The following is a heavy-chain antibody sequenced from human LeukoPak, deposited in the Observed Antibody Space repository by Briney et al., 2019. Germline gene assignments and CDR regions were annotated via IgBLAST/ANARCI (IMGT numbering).Heavy chain of an antibody. CDR3: TRDGGDSINTAFDI. V-gene: IGHV3-72*01. J-gene: IGHJ3*02. CDR2: IRRASNSYAT. CDR1: GFTFSDYI. D-gene: IGHD3-16*01. Sequence: GGSLRLSCAASGFTFSDYILDWVRQAPGKGLEWVGRIRRASNSYATEYAASVKARFIISRDDSQNSLFLHMYSLKTGDTAVYYCTRDGGDSINTAFDIWGRGTMVTVSS.